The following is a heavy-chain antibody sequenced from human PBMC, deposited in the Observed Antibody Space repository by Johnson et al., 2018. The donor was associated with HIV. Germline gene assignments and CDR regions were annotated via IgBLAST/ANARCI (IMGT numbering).Heavy chain of an antibody. D-gene: IGHD2-15*01. V-gene: IGHV3-15*01. CDR3: ARAVCRGGRCYSHDAFDI. CDR1: GFTFSDAW. CDR2: IKSKVDGGTT. Sequence: VQLVESGGGLVKPGGSLRLSCAASGFTFSDAWMGWVRQAPGKGLEWVGRIKSKVDGGTTDYAAPVKGRFTVSRDDSKNTLYLQLNSLKTEDTALYYCARAVCRGGRCYSHDAFDIWGQGTMVTVSS. J-gene: IGHJ3*02.